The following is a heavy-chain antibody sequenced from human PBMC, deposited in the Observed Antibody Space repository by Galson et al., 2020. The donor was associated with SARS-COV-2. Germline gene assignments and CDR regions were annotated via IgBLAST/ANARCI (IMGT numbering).Heavy chain of an antibody. CDR3: ARDARHQDADKSDF. Sequence: GGSLRLSCVASGFSFSTQWMCWVRQAPGKGLEWVANIKEDGSEKYYVDSVKGRFTISRDNAKNSLSLQMNSLRAEDTAVYYCARDARHQDADKSDFWGQGTLVTVSS. CDR2: IKEDGSEK. CDR1: GFSFSTQW. J-gene: IGHJ4*02. D-gene: IGHD2-2*01. V-gene: IGHV3-7*01.